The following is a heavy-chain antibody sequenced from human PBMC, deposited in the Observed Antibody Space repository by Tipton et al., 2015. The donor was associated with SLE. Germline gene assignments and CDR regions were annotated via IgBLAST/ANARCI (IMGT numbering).Heavy chain of an antibody. D-gene: IGHD2-8*01. CDR3: ARDGTGENCTNGVCYTSY. CDR1: GGSISSGGYY. CDR2: IYYSGST. V-gene: IGHV4-31*03. J-gene: IGHJ4*02. Sequence: TLSLTCTVSGGSISSGGYYWSWIRQHPGKGLEWIGYIYYSGSTYYNPSLKSRVTISVDTSKNQFSLKLSSVTAADTAVYYCARDGTGENCTNGVCYTSYWGQGTLVTASS.